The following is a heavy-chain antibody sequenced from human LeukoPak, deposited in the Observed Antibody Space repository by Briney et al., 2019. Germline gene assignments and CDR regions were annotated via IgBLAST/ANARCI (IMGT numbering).Heavy chain of an antibody. Sequence: PGGSLRLSCAASGFTFSSYSMNWVRQAPGKGLEWVSYISSSSGTIYYADSVKGRFTISRDNAKNSLYLQMNSLRAEDTAVYYCARVVAVAGFYYYFYMDVWGKGTTVTVSS. V-gene: IGHV3-48*04. CDR2: ISSSSGTI. CDR1: GFTFSSYS. D-gene: IGHD6-19*01. J-gene: IGHJ6*03. CDR3: ARVVAVAGFYYYFYMDV.